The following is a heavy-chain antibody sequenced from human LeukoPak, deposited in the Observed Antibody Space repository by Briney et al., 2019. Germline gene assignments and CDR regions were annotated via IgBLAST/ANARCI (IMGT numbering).Heavy chain of an antibody. CDR2: ISGSGGST. CDR3: AKVLSGSYYPWDY. J-gene: IGHJ4*02. CDR1: GFTFSSYG. D-gene: IGHD1-26*01. V-gene: IGHV3-23*01. Sequence: GGSLRLSCAASGFTFSSYGMSWVRQAPGKGLEWVSAISGSGGSTYYADSVKGRFTISRDNSKNTLYLQMNSLRAEDTAVYYCAKVLSGSYYPWDYWGQGTLVTVSS.